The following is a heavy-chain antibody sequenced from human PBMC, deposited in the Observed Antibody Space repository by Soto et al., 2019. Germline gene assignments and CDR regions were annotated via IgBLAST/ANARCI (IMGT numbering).Heavy chain of an antibody. D-gene: IGHD6-6*01. J-gene: IGHJ6*02. CDR2: IYPGDSDT. V-gene: IGHV5-51*01. CDR1: GYSFTSYW. Sequence: GESLKISCKGSGYSFTSYWIGWVRQMPGKGLEWMGIIYPGDSDTRYSPSFQGQVTISADKSISTAYLQWSSLRASETAMYYRERHFHYHPGSFGMDVWGQGTTVTVSS. CDR3: ERHFHYHPGSFGMDV.